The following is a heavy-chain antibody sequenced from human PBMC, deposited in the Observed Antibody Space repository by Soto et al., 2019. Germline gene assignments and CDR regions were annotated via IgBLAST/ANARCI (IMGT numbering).Heavy chain of an antibody. CDR2: ISNHGTNE. D-gene: IGHD3-22*01. CDR3: ASTKSDSSAYYYWYLGL. J-gene: IGHJ2*01. V-gene: IGHV3-30*03. CDR1: GFKFTDSG. Sequence: GRSLKLSCASWGFKFTDSGFHGVRYASDRCLEWVAVISNHGTNENYADSVKGRFTISRDNSKNTMYLQMNNLRGEDSALYYCASTKSDSSAYYYWYLGLCGRGTLVTVSS.